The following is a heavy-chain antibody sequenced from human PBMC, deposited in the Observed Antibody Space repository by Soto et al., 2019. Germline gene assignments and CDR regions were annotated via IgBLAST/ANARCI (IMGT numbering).Heavy chain of an antibody. CDR1: GFTFGNYA. V-gene: IGHV3-23*01. J-gene: IGHJ4*01. Sequence: GGSLRLSCAASGFTFGNYAMSWVRQAAGKGLEWVSTISGSGGSTFYADSVKGQFTISRDNSKRTTLYLQMNSLRVEDTAVYFCAKVVWDHSGPSPSVAFDSWGHGTLVTVSS. D-gene: IGHD6-6*01. CDR3: AKVVWDHSGPSPSVAFDS. CDR2: ISGSGGST.